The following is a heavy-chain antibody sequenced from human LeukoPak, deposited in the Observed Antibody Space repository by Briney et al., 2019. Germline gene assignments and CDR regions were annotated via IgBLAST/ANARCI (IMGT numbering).Heavy chain of an antibody. D-gene: IGHD6-13*01. V-gene: IGHV1-2*06. J-gene: IGHJ4*02. CDR3: AREQQLELRALRY. Sequence: ASVKVSCKASGYTFTGYYMHWVRQAPGQGLDWMGRINPNSGGTNYAQKFQGRVTMTRDTSISTAYMELSRLRSDDTAVYYCAREQQLELRALRYWGQGTLVTVSS. CDR1: GYTFTGYY. CDR2: INPNSGGT.